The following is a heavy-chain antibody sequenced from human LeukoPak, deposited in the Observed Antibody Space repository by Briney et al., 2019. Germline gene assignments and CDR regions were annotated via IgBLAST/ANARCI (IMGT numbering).Heavy chain of an antibody. Sequence: PSETLSLTCTVSGGSISSGGYYWRWIRQHPGKGLEWIGYIYYSGSTYYNPSLKSRVTISLDTSRNQFSLKLSSLSAADTALYYCVRHSDSGSYRTYGFDIWGPGTMVTVSS. V-gene: IGHV4-31*03. D-gene: IGHD3-10*01. CDR3: VRHSDSGSYRTYGFDI. J-gene: IGHJ3*02. CDR2: IYYSGST. CDR1: GGSISSGGYY.